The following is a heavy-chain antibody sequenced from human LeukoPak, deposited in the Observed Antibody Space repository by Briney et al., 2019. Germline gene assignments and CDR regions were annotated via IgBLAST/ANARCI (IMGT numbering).Heavy chain of an antibody. D-gene: IGHD2-15*01. V-gene: IGHV3-30*18. CDR1: GFTFSSYG. J-gene: IGHJ4*02. CDR2: ISYDGSNK. Sequence: PGGSLRLSCAASGFTFSSYGMHWVRQAPGKGLEWVAVISYDGSNKYYADSVKGRFTISRDNSKNTLYLQMNSLRAEDTAVYYCAKVEVVAATPFDYWGQGTLVTVSS. CDR3: AKVEVVAATPFDY.